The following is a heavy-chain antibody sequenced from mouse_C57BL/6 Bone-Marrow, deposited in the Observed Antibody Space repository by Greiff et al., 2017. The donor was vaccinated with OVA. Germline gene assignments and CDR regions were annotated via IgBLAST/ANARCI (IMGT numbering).Heavy chain of an antibody. V-gene: IGHV1-78*01. CDR3: AREDYYGSSAYFDY. J-gene: IGHJ2*01. Sequence: QVQLQQSDAELVKPGASVKISCKASGYTFTDYTIHWMKQRPEQGLEWIGYIYPRDGSTKYNEKFKGKATLTADKSSSTAYMQLNSLTSEDSAFYFWAREDYYGSSAYFDYWGQGTTLTVSA. D-gene: IGHD1-1*01. CDR1: GYTFTDYT. CDR2: IYPRDGST.